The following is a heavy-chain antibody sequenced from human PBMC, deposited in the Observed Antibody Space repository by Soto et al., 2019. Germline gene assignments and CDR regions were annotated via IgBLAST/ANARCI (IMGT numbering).Heavy chain of an antibody. J-gene: IGHJ5*02. CDR2: INAGNGNT. V-gene: IGHV1-3*01. CDR3: ARTGTTIWFDP. CDR1: GKSFPATS. D-gene: IGHD1-7*01. Sequence: APVKASSKPSGKSFPATSRTWVRQAPGQRLEWMGWINAGNGNTKYSQKFQGRVTITRDTSASTAHMELSSLRSEDTAVYYCARTGTTIWFDPWGQGTLVTVSS.